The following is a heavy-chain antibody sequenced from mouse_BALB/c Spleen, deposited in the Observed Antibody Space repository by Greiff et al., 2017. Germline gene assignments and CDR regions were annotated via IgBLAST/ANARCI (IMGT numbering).Heavy chain of an antibody. D-gene: IGHD2-3*01. CDR2: ISDGGSYT. V-gene: IGHV5-4*02. CDR1: GFTFSDYY. CDR3: ARDSDGYYYAMDY. J-gene: IGHJ4*01. Sequence: EVKLMESGGGLVKPGGSLKLSCAASGFTFSDYYMYWVRQTPEKRLEWVATISDGGSYTYYPDSVKGRFTISRDNAKNNLYLQMSSLKSEDTAMYYCARDSDGYYYAMDYWGQGTSVTVSS.